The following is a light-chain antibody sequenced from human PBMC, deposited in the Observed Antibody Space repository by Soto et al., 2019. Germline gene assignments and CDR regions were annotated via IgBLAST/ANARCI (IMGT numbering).Light chain of an antibody. CDR3: QQYGSSPPIT. Sequence: IELPQSPGTLTLSPGERTTISSSASQSVSSSYLAWYQQKPGQAPRLLIYGASSRATGIPDRFSGSGSGTDFTLTISRLEPEDFAVYYCQQYGSSPPITFGQGTRLEIK. CDR1: QSVSSSY. V-gene: IGKV3-20*01. J-gene: IGKJ5*01. CDR2: GAS.